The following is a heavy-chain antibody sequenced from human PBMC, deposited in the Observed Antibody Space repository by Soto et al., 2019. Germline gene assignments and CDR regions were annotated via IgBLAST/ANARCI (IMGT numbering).Heavy chain of an antibody. Sequence: QITLKESGPTLVKPTQTLTLTCTFSGFSLSTSGVGVGWIRQPPGKALEWLALIYWDDDKRYSPSLKSRLTITKHTSKTQVVLTMTNMDPVDTATYYCAHLYDSRAAFDYWGQGTLVTVSS. J-gene: IGHJ4*02. CDR2: IYWDDDK. V-gene: IGHV2-5*02. D-gene: IGHD3-22*01. CDR1: GFSLSTSGVG. CDR3: AHLYDSRAAFDY.